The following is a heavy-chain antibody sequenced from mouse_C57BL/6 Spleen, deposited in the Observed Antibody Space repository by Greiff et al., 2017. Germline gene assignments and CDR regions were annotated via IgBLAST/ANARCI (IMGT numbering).Heavy chain of an antibody. D-gene: IGHD2-1*01. CDR3: ARDGNAYYFDY. CDR1: GYTFTSYW. Sequence: QVQLQQPGAELVRPGSSVKLSCKASGYTFTSYWMDWVKQRPGQGLEWIGNIYPSDSETHYNQKFKDKATLTVDKSSSTAYMQLSSLTSEDSAVXCCARDGNAYYFDYWGQGTTLTVSS. CDR2: IYPSDSET. V-gene: IGHV1-61*01. J-gene: IGHJ2*01.